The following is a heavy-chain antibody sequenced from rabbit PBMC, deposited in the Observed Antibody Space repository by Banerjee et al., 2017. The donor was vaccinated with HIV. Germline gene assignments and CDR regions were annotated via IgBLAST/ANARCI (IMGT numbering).Heavy chain of an antibody. J-gene: IGHJ4*01. Sequence: QSLEESGGDLVKPGASLTLTCTPSGFSFSNSDYICWVRQAPGKGLEWISCIAGSSSGFTYSATWAKGRFIISKISSTTVTLQMTSLTAADTATYFCARDLDGVIGWNFGWWGPGTLVTVS. CDR2: IAGSSSGFT. CDR3: ARDLDGVIGWNFGW. V-gene: IGHV1S40*01. CDR1: GFSFSNSDY. D-gene: IGHD4-1*01.